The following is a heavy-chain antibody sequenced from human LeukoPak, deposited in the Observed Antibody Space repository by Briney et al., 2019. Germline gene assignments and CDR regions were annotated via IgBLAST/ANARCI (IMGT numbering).Heavy chain of an antibody. CDR3: AKAADSSWFRGLDY. CDR2: ISGSGGTT. J-gene: IGHJ4*02. Sequence: PGGSLRLSCAASGFTFSSYAMSWVRQAPGQGLEWVSAISGSGGTTYRADSVKGRFSISRDNSKNTLFLQMTSLRAEDTAIYFCAKAADSSWFRGLDYWGQGTLVTVSS. CDR1: GFTFSSYA. D-gene: IGHD6-13*01. V-gene: IGHV3-23*01.